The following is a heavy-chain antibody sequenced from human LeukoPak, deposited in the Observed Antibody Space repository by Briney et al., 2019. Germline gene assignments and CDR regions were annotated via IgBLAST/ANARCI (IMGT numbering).Heavy chain of an antibody. CDR3: ASTKLGYSSGWH. V-gene: IGHV4-34*01. Sequence: SETLSLTCGVYGGSFSGYYWSWIRQPPGKGLEWIGEINHSGSTNYNPSLKSRVTISVDTSKNQFSLKLSSVTAADTAVYYCASTKLGYSSGWHWGQGILVTVSS. CDR1: GGSFSGYY. J-gene: IGHJ4*02. D-gene: IGHD6-19*01. CDR2: INHSGST.